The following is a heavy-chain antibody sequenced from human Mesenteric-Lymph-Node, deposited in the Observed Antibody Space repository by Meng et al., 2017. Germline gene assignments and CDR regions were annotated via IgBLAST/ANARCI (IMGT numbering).Heavy chain of an antibody. V-gene: IGHV4-4*02. J-gene: IGHJ4*02. Sequence: QRQESVPGLGKPWGTLSLTCAGAGGSISSSNWWSWVRQPPGKGLEWIGEIYHSGSTNYNPSLKSRVTISVDKSKNQFSLKLSSVTAADTAVYYCASFPPPGKQWLVTDYWGQGTLVTVSS. CDR3: ASFPPPGKQWLVTDY. CDR2: IYHSGST. CDR1: GGSISSSNW. D-gene: IGHD6-19*01.